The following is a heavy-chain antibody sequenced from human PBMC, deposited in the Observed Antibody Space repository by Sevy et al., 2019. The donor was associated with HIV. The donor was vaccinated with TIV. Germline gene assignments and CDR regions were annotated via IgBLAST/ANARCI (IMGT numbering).Heavy chain of an antibody. D-gene: IGHD6-19*01. V-gene: IGHV3-7*01. CDR2: IKEEGSEQ. J-gene: IGHJ4*02. CDR1: GFTFTSYW. Sequence: GGSLRLSCAASGFTFTSYWMSWVRQAPGKGLEWLAVIKEEGSEQYYVDSVKGRFTISRDNAKDLVYLQMNSLRVEDTALYYCATGWYTSLKDSWGQGTLVTVSS. CDR3: ATGWYTSLKDS.